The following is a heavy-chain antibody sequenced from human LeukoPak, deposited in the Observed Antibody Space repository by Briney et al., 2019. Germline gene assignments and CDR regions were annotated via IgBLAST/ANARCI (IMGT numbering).Heavy chain of an antibody. J-gene: IGHJ4*02. V-gene: IGHV3-21*01. CDR3: ARVHELYRDY. Sequence: GGSLRLSCAASGFTFRSYTMNWVPQAPGRGLEWVSSISSGSSYKYYADSVKGRFTISRDNAKNSLYLQMNSLRADDTAVYYCARVHELYRDYWGQGTLVTVSS. CDR2: ISSGSSYK. CDR1: GFTFRSYT. D-gene: IGHD2-8*01.